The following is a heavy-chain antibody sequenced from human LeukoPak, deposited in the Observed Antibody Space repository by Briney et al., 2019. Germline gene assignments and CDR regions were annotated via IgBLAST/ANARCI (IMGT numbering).Heavy chain of an antibody. CDR1: GYTLTSYD. J-gene: IGHJ3*02. Sequence: ASVKVSCKASGYTLTSYDINWVRQATGQGLEWMGWMNPNSGNTGYAQKFQGRVTMTRNTSISTAYMELSSLRSEDTAVYYCARGSHYCDSSGYYYNAFDIWGQGTMVTVSS. CDR3: ARGSHYCDSSGYYYNAFDI. CDR2: MNPNSGNT. V-gene: IGHV1-8*01. D-gene: IGHD3-22*01.